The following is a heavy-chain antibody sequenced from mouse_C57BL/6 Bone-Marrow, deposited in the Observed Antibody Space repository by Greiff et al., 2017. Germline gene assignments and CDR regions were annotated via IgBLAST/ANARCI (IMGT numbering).Heavy chain of an antibody. CDR3: ARPPVYSNYWYFDV. J-gene: IGHJ1*03. D-gene: IGHD2-5*01. Sequence: EVKLVESGGGLVQPGGSLKLSCAASGFTFSDYGMAWARQAPRKGPEWIAFISNLAYSIYYADTVTGRFTISRENAKNTLYLEMSSLRSEDTAMYYCARPPVYSNYWYFDVWGTGTTVTVSS. CDR1: GFTFSDYG. V-gene: IGHV5-15*04. CDR2: ISNLAYSI.